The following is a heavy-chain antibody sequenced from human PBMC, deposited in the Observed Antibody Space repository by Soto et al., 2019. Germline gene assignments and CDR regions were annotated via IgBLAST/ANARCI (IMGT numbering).Heavy chain of an antibody. CDR2: ISATGGGT. V-gene: IGHV3-23*01. CDR1: GFKFSNYA. Sequence: GSLRLSCAASGFKFSNYAMSWVRQAPGKGLEWVSLISATGGGTYYADSVKGRFTISRDNSHNTLYLRVHSLTAEDTAVYYCAKDRRAGGNSAFYFDFWGQGAQVTVSS. J-gene: IGHJ4*02. D-gene: IGHD3-16*01. CDR3: AKDRRAGGNSAFYFDF.